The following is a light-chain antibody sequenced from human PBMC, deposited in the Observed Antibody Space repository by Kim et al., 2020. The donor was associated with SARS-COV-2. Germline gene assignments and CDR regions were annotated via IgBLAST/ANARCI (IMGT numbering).Light chain of an antibody. CDR2: GAS. CDR1: QSLSRTS. J-gene: IGKJ4*01. V-gene: IGKV3-20*01. CDR3: QQYDSSPRT. Sequence: EIVLTQSPGTLSLSPGERATLSCRASQSLSRTSLAWYQQKPGQAPRLLIYGASSRVTGIPDRFTGSGSGTDFTLTISRLEPEDFAVYSCQQYDSSPRTFGGGTKVDIK.